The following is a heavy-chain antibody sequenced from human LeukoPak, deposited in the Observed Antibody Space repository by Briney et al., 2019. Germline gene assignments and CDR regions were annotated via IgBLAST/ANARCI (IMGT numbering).Heavy chain of an antibody. J-gene: IGHJ5*02. D-gene: IGHD1-1*01. Sequence: KPSETLSLTCTVSGYPISSGYYWGWIRQPTGKGLEWIGSIYHSGSTYYNPSLKSRVTISVDTSKNQFSLKLSSVTAADTAVYYCARGRRTNWFDPWGQGTLVTVSS. CDR3: ARGRRTNWFDP. CDR2: IYHSGST. CDR1: GYPISSGYY. V-gene: IGHV4-38-2*02.